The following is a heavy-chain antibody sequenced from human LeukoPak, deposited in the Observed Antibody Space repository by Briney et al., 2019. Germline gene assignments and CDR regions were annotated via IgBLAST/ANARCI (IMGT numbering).Heavy chain of an antibody. CDR2: IYYSGST. CDR3: ARATRRVVVITE. V-gene: IGHV4-59*06. J-gene: IGHJ4*02. CDR1: GGSISSYY. Sequence: SETLSLTCTVSGGSISSYYWSWIRQHPGKGLEWIGYIYYSGSTYYNPSLKSRVTISVDTSKNQFSLKLSSVTAADTAVYYCARATRRVVVITEWGQGTLVTVSS. D-gene: IGHD3-22*01.